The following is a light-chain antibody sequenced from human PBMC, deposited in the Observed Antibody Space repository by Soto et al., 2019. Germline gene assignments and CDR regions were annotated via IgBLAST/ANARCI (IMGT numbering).Light chain of an antibody. CDR1: QGIASF. J-gene: IGKJ2*01. Sequence: DIQLTQSPSFLAASVGDRVTITCRASQGIASFLAWYQQKPGKAPKLLIYSATTLQTGVSSRFSGSRSGPEFTLTISSLQPEDFATYYCQQLNSYPYTFAQGTKLEIK. CDR2: SAT. CDR3: QQLNSYPYT. V-gene: IGKV1-9*01.